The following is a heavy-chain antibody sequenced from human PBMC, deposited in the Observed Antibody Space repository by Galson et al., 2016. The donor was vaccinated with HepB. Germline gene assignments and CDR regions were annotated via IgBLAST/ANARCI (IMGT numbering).Heavy chain of an antibody. J-gene: IGHJ6*02. Sequence: SLRLSCAASGFTFSSYGMDWVPQAPAQGLEWVAVISCDGSNKYYADSVKGRFTISRDDSKNTLCLQMNSLRAEDTAVYYCAKDTARYRSSTSCSYGMDVWGQGTTVTVSS. CDR1: GFTFSSYG. D-gene: IGHD2-2*01. CDR2: ISCDGSNK. CDR3: AKDTARYRSSTSCSYGMDV. V-gene: IGHV3-30*18.